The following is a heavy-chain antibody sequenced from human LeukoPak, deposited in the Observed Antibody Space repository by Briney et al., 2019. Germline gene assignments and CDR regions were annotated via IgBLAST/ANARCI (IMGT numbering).Heavy chain of an antibody. D-gene: IGHD1-26*01. CDR1: GYSFTSYG. Sequence: GASVKVSCKPSGYSFTSYGITWARQAPGQGLEWMGWINPNNDGSVYAQKFQGRVTMTRDTSINTAYMELYRLKSDDTAVYYCARKRGVGVDTNAFDMWGQGTMVTVSS. V-gene: IGHV1-2*02. CDR3: ARKRGVGVDTNAFDM. J-gene: IGHJ3*02. CDR2: INPNNDGS.